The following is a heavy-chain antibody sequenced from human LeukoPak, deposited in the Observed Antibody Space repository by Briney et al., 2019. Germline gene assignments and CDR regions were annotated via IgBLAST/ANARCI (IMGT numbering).Heavy chain of an antibody. D-gene: IGHD3-9*01. CDR3: AREPYDILTGTFDY. J-gene: IGHJ4*02. CDR1: GFTFSSYS. CDR2: ISSSSSTI. V-gene: IGHV3-48*01. Sequence: GGSPRLSCAASGFTFSSYSMNWVRQAPGKGLEWVSYISSSSSTIYYADSVKGRFTISRDNAKNSLYLQMNSLRAEDTAVYYCAREPYDILTGTFDYWGQGTLVTVSS.